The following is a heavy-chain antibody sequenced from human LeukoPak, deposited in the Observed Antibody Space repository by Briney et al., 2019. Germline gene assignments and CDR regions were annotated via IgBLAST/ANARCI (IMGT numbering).Heavy chain of an antibody. CDR1: GFTFSSYS. CDR2: ISSSSSTI. J-gene: IGHJ4*02. Sequence: GGSLRLSCAASGFTFSSYSMNWVRQAPGKGLEWVSYISSSSSTIYYADSVKGRFTISRDNSKNTLYLQMNSLRAEDTAVYYCAKGLRDYYGSGSFYFDYWGQGTLVTVSS. D-gene: IGHD3-10*01. V-gene: IGHV3-48*01. CDR3: AKGLRDYYGSGSFYFDY.